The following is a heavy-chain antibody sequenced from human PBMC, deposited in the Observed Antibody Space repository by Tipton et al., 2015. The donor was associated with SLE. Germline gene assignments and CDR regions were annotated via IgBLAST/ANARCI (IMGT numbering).Heavy chain of an antibody. Sequence: TLSLTCTVSGGSIGHYYWSWIRQPAGKGLEWIGRSYTSGSTNYNPSLKSRVTMSVDTSKNQFSLKLSSVTAADTAVYYCARDHPVAGPFDYWGQGTLVTVSS. CDR3: ARDHPVAGPFDY. CDR2: SYTSGST. D-gene: IGHD6-19*01. CDR1: GGSIGHYY. V-gene: IGHV4-4*07. J-gene: IGHJ4*02.